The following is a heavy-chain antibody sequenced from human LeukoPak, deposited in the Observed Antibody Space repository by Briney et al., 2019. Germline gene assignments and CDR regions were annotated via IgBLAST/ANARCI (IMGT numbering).Heavy chain of an antibody. CDR2: IYHSGST. V-gene: IGHV4-38-2*01. J-gene: IGHJ3*02. CDR1: GYSISSGYY. CDR3: ARNGDPIFGVVIIYAFHI. Sequence: SETLSLTCAVSGYSISSGYYWGWIRQPPGKGLEWIGSIYHSGSTYYNPSLKSRVTISVDTSKNQFSLKLSSVTAADTAVYYCARNGDPIFGVVIIYAFHIWGQGTMVTVSS. D-gene: IGHD3-3*01.